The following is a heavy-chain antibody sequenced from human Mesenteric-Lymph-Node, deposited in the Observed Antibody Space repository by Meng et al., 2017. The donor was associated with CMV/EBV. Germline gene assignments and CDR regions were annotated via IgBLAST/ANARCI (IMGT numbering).Heavy chain of an antibody. CDR3: ARARGGYSSSWPRGGAFDI. J-gene: IGHJ3*02. V-gene: IGHV3-7*01. CDR1: GFTFSSYW. D-gene: IGHD6-13*01. Sequence: GESLKISCAASGFTFSSYWMSWVRQAPGKGLEWVANIKQDGSEEFSVDSVKGRFTISRDNAKNPLYLQMNSLRAEDTAVYYCARARGGYSSSWPRGGAFDIWGQGTMVTVSS. CDR2: IKQDGSEE.